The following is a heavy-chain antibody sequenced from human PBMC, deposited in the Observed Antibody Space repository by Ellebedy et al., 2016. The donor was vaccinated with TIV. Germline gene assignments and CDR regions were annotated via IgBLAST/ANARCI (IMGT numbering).Heavy chain of an antibody. J-gene: IGHJ4*02. CDR2: INHSGST. Sequence: ESLKISCAASGFAFSSYWMHWVRQAPGKGLEWIGEINHSGSTNYNPSLKSRVTISVDTSKNQFSLKLSSVTAADTAVYYCARVSVGATTVVDYWGQGTLVTVSS. D-gene: IGHD1-26*01. CDR3: ARVSVGATTVVDY. V-gene: IGHV4-34*01. CDR1: GFAFSSYW.